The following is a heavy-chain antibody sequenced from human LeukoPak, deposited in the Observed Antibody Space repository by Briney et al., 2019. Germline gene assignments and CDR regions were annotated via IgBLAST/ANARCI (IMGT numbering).Heavy chain of an antibody. Sequence: PSETLSLTCAVYGGSFSGYYWSWIRQPPGKGLEWIGEINHSGSTNYNPSLKSRVTISVDTSKNQFSLKLSSVTAADTAVYYCARTPDYYDSSGYSLLFDYWGQGTLVTVSS. J-gene: IGHJ4*02. CDR1: GGSFSGYY. D-gene: IGHD3-22*01. CDR2: INHSGST. V-gene: IGHV4-34*01. CDR3: ARTPDYYDSSGYSLLFDY.